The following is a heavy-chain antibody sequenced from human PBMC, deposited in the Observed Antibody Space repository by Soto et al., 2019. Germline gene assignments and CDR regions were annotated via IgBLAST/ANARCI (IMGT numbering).Heavy chain of an antibody. Sequence: XETLTLACAVYGWSFSGYCWSWIRQPPGKGLEWIGEINHSGSTNYNPSLKSRVTISVDTSKNQFSLKLSSVTAADTAVYYCARGEKLLWFGELPYYFDYWGQGTLVTVSS. J-gene: IGHJ4*02. CDR3: ARGEKLLWFGELPYYFDY. CDR1: GWSFSGYC. D-gene: IGHD3-10*01. CDR2: INHSGST. V-gene: IGHV4-34*01.